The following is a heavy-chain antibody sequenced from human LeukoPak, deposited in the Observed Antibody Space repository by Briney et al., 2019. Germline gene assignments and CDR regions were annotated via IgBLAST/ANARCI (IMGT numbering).Heavy chain of an antibody. J-gene: IGHJ6*02. CDR1: GGTFSSYA. CDR2: MNPNSGNT. CDR3: ARGPVEAVFGVSTED. Sequence: ASVKVSCTASGGTFSSYAISWVRQATGQGLEWMGWMNPNSGNTGYAQKFQGRVSMTRDTSISTAYMELSSLRSEDTAVYYCARGPVEAVFGVSTEDWGQGTTVTVSS. V-gene: IGHV1-8*02. D-gene: IGHD3-10*02.